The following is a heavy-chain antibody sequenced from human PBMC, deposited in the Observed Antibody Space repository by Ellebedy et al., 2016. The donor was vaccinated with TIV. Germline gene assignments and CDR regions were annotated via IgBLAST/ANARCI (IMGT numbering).Heavy chain of an antibody. CDR1: GDSINSGGFY. V-gene: IGHV4-31*03. Sequence: SETLSLXXTVSGDSINSGGFYWTWIRQFPGKGLEWIAYIYHTGSTFYNPSLESRLTMSVDTSKNQFSLKLTSVTAADTAIYYCARDFAGNSGQTDWGQGTLVTVSS. CDR3: ARDFAGNSGQTD. J-gene: IGHJ4*02. CDR2: IYHTGST. D-gene: IGHD4-23*01.